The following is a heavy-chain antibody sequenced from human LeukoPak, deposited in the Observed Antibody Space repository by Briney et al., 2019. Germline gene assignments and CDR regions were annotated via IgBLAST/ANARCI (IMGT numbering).Heavy chain of an antibody. CDR2: IYPGDSDT. CDR3: ARGSLGYCSGGSCYGYNY. CDR1: GYIFTSYW. Sequence: GASLQISCKGSGYIFTSYWIGWGRPLPGKGLEGMGIIYPGDSDTRYSPSFQGQVTISADKSISTAYLQWSSLKASDTAMYYCARGSLGYCSGGSCYGYNYWGQGTLVTVSS. J-gene: IGHJ4*02. D-gene: IGHD2-15*01. V-gene: IGHV5-51*01.